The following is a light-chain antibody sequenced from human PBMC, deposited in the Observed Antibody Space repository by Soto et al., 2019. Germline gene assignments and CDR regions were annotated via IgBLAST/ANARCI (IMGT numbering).Light chain of an antibody. CDR2: DAS. Sequence: DIQMTQSPSTLSASVGDRVTIPCRASQSVGTWLAWYQQKPGKAPKLLIYDASTLQSGVPSRFSGSGSGTDFTLTISSLQPEDFATYYCQQSYSTPQTFGQGTKVDIK. CDR1: QSVGTW. V-gene: IGKV1-39*01. CDR3: QQSYSTPQT. J-gene: IGKJ1*01.